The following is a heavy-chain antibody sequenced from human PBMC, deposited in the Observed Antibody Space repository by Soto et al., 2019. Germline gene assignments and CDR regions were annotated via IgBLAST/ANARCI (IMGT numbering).Heavy chain of an antibody. V-gene: IGHV3-30-3*01. CDR1: GFTFSSYA. CDR2: ISYDGGNK. J-gene: IGHJ4*02. D-gene: IGHD1-1*01. Sequence: GGSLRLSCAASGFTFSSYAMHWVRQAPGKGLEWVAVISYDGGNKYYADSVKGRFTISRDNSKNTLYLQMNSLRAEDTAVYYCARDDSPQRPFDYWGQGTLVTVSS. CDR3: ARDDSPQRPFDY.